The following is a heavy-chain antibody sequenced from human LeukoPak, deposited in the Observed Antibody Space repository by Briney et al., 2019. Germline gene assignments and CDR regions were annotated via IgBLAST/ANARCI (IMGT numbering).Heavy chain of an antibody. CDR3: ARIAVAVRRLGGVEGQLDDDY. J-gene: IGHJ4*02. D-gene: IGHD6-13*01. V-gene: IGHV3-30*02. Sequence: GGSLRLSCAASGFTLSSYGMHWARQAPGKGLEWVAFIRYDGSNKYYADSVRGRFTISRDNAKNSLFLQMDSLRGEDTAVYYCARIAVAVRRLGGVEGQLDDDYWGQGTLVTVSS. CDR2: IRYDGSNK. CDR1: GFTLSSYG.